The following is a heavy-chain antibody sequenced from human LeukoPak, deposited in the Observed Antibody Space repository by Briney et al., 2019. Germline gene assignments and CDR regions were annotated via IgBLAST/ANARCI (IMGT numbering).Heavy chain of an antibody. D-gene: IGHD3-3*01. CDR2: ISSSGGST. V-gene: IGHV3-23*01. CDR1: GFTFGSYA. Sequence: GGSLRLSCAASGFTFGSYAMSWVRQAPGKGLEWVSAISSSGGSTYYADSVKGRFTISRDNSKNTLYLQMNSLRAEDTAVYYCARDQVITIFGVVIIPHFDYWGQGTLVTVSS. CDR3: ARDQVITIFGVVIIPHFDY. J-gene: IGHJ4*02.